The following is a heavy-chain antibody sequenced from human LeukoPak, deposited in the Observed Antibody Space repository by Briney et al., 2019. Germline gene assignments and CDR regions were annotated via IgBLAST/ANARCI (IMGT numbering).Heavy chain of an antibody. Sequence: PGGSLRLSCAASGFTFTSYSMNWVRQAPGKGLEWVSSISSSSSYIYYADSVKGRFTISRDNAKNSLYLQMNSLRAEDTAVYYCARVLRAGLRLGELSSPSYYFDYWGQGTLVTVSS. CDR2: ISSSSSYI. CDR1: GFTFTSYS. D-gene: IGHD3-16*02. J-gene: IGHJ4*02. V-gene: IGHV3-21*01. CDR3: ARVLRAGLRLGELSSPSYYFDY.